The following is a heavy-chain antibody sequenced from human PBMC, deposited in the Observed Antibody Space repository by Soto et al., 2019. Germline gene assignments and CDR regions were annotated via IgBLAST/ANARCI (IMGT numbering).Heavy chain of an antibody. Sequence: PSETLSLTCTVSGDSISSHYWSWIRQPPGKGLEWIGYIYYSGRTTYNPSLKSRVSISVDTSKNQFSLKLTSVAAADTAVYYCARPILTGYQYTFQDWGQGTLVTVSS. V-gene: IGHV4-59*08. CDR2: IYYSGRT. CDR3: ARPILTGYQYTFQD. D-gene: IGHD3-9*01. J-gene: IGHJ4*02. CDR1: GDSISSHY.